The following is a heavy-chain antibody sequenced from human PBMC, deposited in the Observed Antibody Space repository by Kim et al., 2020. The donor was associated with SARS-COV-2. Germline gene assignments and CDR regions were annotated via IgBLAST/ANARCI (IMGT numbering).Heavy chain of an antibody. Sequence: NYAQKLQGRVTMTTDTSTSTAYMELRRLRSDDTAVYYCAREGLQEDAFDIWGQGTMVTVSS. V-gene: IGHV1-18*01. CDR3: AREGLQEDAFDI. J-gene: IGHJ3*02.